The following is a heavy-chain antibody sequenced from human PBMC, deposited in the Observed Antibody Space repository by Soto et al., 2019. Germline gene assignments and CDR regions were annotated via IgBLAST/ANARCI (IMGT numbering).Heavy chain of an antibody. Sequence: TSETLSLTCTVSGGSISSYYWTWIRQSPGKGLEWIGYIYYSDSINYNPSLKSRVTISVDTSKNQISLKPSSVTAADTAVYYCARERRDAYNLFYGMDVWGQGTTVTVSS. CDR3: ARERRDAYNLFYGMDV. V-gene: IGHV4-59*01. J-gene: IGHJ6*02. CDR2: IYYSDSI. D-gene: IGHD1-1*01. CDR1: GGSISSYY.